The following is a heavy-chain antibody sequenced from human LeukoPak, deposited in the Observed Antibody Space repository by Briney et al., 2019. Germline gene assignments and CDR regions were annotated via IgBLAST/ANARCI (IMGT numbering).Heavy chain of an antibody. V-gene: IGHV1-2*02. D-gene: IGHD3-3*01. CDR1: GYTFSAYH. J-gene: IGHJ4*02. Sequence: ASVKVSCKASGYTFSAYHIHWVRQAPGQGLEWMGWINPNSGGTNYAQKFQGRVTMTRDTSISTAYMELSRLRSDDTAVYYCARARGSIWSGYPIDYWGQGTLVTVSS. CDR3: ARARGSIWSGYPIDY. CDR2: INPNSGGT.